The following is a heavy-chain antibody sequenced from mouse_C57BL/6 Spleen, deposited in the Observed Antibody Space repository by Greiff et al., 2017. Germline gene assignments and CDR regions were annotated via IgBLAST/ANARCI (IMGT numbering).Heavy chain of an antibody. V-gene: IGHV1-61*01. CDR1: GYTFTSYW. Sequence: VQLQQPGAELVRPGSSVKLSCKASGYTFTSYWMDWVKQRPGQGLEWIGNIYPSDSETHYNQKFKDKATLTVDKSSSTAYMQLSSLTSEDSAVYYCARFSTVVATPDYWGQGTTLTVSS. CDR2: IYPSDSET. CDR3: ARFSTVVATPDY. D-gene: IGHD1-1*01. J-gene: IGHJ2*01.